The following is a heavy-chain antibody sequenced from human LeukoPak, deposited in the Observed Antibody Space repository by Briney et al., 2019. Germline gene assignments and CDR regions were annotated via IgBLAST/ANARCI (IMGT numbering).Heavy chain of an antibody. D-gene: IGHD6-25*01. CDR3: AKAHWGAPYSSGPGYYYGMDV. V-gene: IGHV3-9*01. CDR1: GFTFSNYA. J-gene: IGHJ6*02. Sequence: GGSLRLSCAASGFTFSNYAMHWVRQAPGKGLEWVSGISWNSGSIGYADSVKGRFTISRDNAKNSLYLQMNSLRAEDTALYYCAKAHWGAPYSSGPGYYYGMDVWGQGTTVTVSS. CDR2: ISWNSGSI.